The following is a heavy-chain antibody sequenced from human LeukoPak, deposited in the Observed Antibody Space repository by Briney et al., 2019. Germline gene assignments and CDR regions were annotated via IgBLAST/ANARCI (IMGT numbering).Heavy chain of an antibody. J-gene: IGHJ4*02. CDR2: ISWDGGST. V-gene: IGHV3-43*01. Sequence: GGCLRLSCAASGFTFDDYTLHWVRQAPGKGLEWVSLISWDGGSTYYADSVKGRFTISRDNSKNSLYLQMNSLRTEDTALYYCAKGDYGSGSYHLFDYWGQGTLVTVSS. CDR3: AKGDYGSGSYHLFDY. D-gene: IGHD3-10*01. CDR1: GFTFDDYT.